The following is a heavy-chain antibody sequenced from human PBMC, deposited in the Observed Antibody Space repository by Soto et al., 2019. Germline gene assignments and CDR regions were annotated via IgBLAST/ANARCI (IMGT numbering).Heavy chain of an antibody. J-gene: IGHJ5*02. CDR3: ARVGATFWFDP. D-gene: IGHD1-26*01. V-gene: IGHV4-39*01. CDR1: GGSISSSSYY. Sequence: KPSETLSLTCTVSGGSISSSSYYWGWIRQPPGKGLEWIGSIYYSGSTYYNPSLKSRVTISVDTSKNQFSLKLSSVTAADTAVYYCARVGATFWFDPWGQGTLVTVSS. CDR2: IYYSGST.